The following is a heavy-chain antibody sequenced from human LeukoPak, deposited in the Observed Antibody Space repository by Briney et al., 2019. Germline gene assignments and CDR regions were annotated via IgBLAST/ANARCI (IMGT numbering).Heavy chain of an antibody. CDR3: ARDTRFSDTSGYYYSRFYMDV. D-gene: IGHD3-22*01. V-gene: IGHV4-38-2*02. Sequence: SETLSLTCAVSGYSISSGSYWGWIRQPPGKGLEWIGSIYHSGSTYYNPSLTSRVTISVDTSKNQFALKLSSVTAADTAVYYCARDTRFSDTSGYYYSRFYMDVWGKGTTVTVSS. CDR2: IYHSGST. CDR1: GYSISSGSY. J-gene: IGHJ6*03.